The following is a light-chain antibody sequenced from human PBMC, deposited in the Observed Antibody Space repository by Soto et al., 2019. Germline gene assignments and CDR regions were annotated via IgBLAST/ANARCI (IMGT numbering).Light chain of an antibody. Sequence: DIQMTQSPSTLSASVGDRVTITCRASQSVNRWLAWYQQKPGKAPKSLIYEATTLESGVPSRFSASGFGTEFTLTISSLQPDDSATYYCQKYNTAPLTFGGGTKVDI. CDR1: QSVNRW. V-gene: IGKV1-5*03. J-gene: IGKJ4*01. CDR3: QKYNTAPLT. CDR2: EAT.